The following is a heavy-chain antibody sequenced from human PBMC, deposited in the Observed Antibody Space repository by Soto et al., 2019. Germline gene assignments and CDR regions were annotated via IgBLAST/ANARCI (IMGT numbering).Heavy chain of an antibody. Sequence: SETLSLTCTVSGGSISSYYWTWIRQPPGKGLEWIGYIYYSGSTNYNPSLKSRVTISVDTTKNQFSLKLSSVTAADTAVYYCALGAAASPLFGMDVWGQGTTVTVSS. CDR3: ALGAAASPLFGMDV. CDR2: IYYSGST. V-gene: IGHV4-59*08. CDR1: GGSISSYY. J-gene: IGHJ6*02. D-gene: IGHD6-13*01.